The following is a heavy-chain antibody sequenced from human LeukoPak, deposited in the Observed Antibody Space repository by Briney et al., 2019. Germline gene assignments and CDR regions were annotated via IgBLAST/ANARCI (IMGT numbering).Heavy chain of an antibody. V-gene: IGHV3-48*03. CDR2: ISSSGSTI. J-gene: IGHJ4*02. D-gene: IGHD3-10*01. Sequence: GGSLRLSCAASGFTFSSYEMNWVRQAPGKGLEWVSYISSSGSTIYYADSVKGRFTISRDNAKNSLYLQMSSLRAEDTAVYYCARDDYGSGTSLDYWGQGTLVTVSS. CDR1: GFTFSSYE. CDR3: ARDDYGSGTSLDY.